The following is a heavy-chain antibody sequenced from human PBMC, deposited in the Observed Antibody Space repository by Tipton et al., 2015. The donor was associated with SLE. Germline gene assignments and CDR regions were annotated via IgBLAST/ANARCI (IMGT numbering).Heavy chain of an antibody. CDR3: ARDITILEYYGMDV. J-gene: IGHJ6*02. CDR2: IYTSGST. D-gene: IGHD3-3*01. V-gene: IGHV4-4*07. CDR1: GGSISSYY. Sequence: LTCTVSGGSISSYYWSWIRQPAGKGLEWIGRIYTSGSTNYNPSLKSRVTMSVDTSKNQFSLKLSSVTAADTAVYYCARDITILEYYGMDVWGQGTTVTVSS.